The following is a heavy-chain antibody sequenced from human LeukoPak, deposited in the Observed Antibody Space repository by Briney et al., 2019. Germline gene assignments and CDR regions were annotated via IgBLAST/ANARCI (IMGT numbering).Heavy chain of an antibody. D-gene: IGHD3-3*01. V-gene: IGHV3-7*01. CDR2: IKQDGSEK. J-gene: IGHJ4*02. CDR3: ARVRFLEWGSLDY. Sequence: PGGSLRLSCAASGFPFSSYWMSWVRQAPGKGLEWVADIKQDGSEKYYVDSVKGRFTISRDNAKNSLYLQMNSLRAEDTAVYYCARVRFLEWGSLDYWGQGTLVTVSS. CDR1: GFPFSSYW.